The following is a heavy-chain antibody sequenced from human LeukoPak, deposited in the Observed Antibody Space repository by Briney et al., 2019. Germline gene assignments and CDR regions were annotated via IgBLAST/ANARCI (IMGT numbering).Heavy chain of an antibody. CDR2: IYTNEST. D-gene: IGHD6-13*01. J-gene: IGHJ5*02. V-gene: IGHV4-4*07. Sequence: PSETLSLTCAVYGGSFSGYYWSWIRQPAGKGLEWIGRIYTNESTNYNPSLKSRVTMSVDTSKNQFSLRLSSVTAADTAFYYCARDRIAATDNWFDPWGQGTLVTVSS. CDR1: GGSFSGYY. CDR3: ARDRIAATDNWFDP.